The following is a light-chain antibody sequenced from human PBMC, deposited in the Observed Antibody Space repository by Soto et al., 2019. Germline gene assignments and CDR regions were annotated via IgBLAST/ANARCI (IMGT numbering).Light chain of an antibody. J-gene: IGKJ1*01. CDR2: AAS. CDR1: QSIGST. CDR3: QQYKNWPRT. Sequence: EIVMTQFPVTLSVSPGARVTLSCRASQSIGSTLAWYLQTPGQPPRLLIYAASTRAAGVPARFSGSGSGTEFTLTISSLQSEDFAVYDCQQYKNWPRTFGQGTKVDIK. V-gene: IGKV3-15*01.